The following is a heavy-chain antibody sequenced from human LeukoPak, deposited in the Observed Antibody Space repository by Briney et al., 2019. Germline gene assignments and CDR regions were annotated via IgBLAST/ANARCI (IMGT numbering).Heavy chain of an antibody. CDR3: ARRTDTPNYLDS. V-gene: IGHV4-59*08. Sequence: SETLSLTCTVSGGSISSYYWSWIRQPPGKGLEWIGYISYSGSTNYNPSLKSRVTISLDTSKNQFSLKLSPVTAADTAVYYCARRTDTPNYLDSWDQGTLVTVSS. CDR1: GGSISSYY. D-gene: IGHD1-1*01. J-gene: IGHJ4*02. CDR2: ISYSGST.